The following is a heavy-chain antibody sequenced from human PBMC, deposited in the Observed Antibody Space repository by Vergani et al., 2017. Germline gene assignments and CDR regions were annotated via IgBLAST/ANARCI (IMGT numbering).Heavy chain of an antibody. CDR3: AGEWLDSRVPAASEIFDY. CDR1: GCTFSSYS. J-gene: IGHJ4*02. CDR2: ISSSRSTI. V-gene: IGHV3-48*01. Sequence: VQLVESGGGVVQPGRSLRLSCAASGCTFSSYSMNWVRQAPGKGLEWVSYISSSRSTIYYADSVKGRFTISRDNAKNSLYLQMNSLRAEDTAVYYCAGEWLDSRVPAASEIFDYWGQGTLVTVSS. D-gene: IGHD2-2*01.